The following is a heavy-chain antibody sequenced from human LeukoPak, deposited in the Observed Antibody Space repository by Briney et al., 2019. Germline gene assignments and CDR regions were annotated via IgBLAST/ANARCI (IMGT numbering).Heavy chain of an antibody. CDR2: VSGGGDNT. Sequence: PGGSLRLSCAASGFTFSSFAMSWVRQAPGKGLEWVSGVSGGGDNTYYADSVKGRFTVSRDNSKNTLYLQMNSLRAEDTAVYYCARSGPVQLWLSSVQPGFHDAFDIWGQGTMVTVSS. CDR3: ARSGPVQLWLSSVQPGFHDAFDI. J-gene: IGHJ3*02. D-gene: IGHD5-18*01. CDR1: GFTFSSFA. V-gene: IGHV3-23*01.